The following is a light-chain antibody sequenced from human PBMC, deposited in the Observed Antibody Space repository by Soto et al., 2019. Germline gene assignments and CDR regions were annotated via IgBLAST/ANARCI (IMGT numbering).Light chain of an antibody. CDR1: QGIRTD. Sequence: AVQMTQSPSSLSASVGDRVTITCRASQGIRTDLGWYQQTPGKAPKLLISGASSLQSGVPSRFSGSGSGADFILTISSLQPEDSATYYCLQDYSYPRTFGQGTKVEIK. CDR3: LQDYSYPRT. V-gene: IGKV1-6*01. J-gene: IGKJ1*01. CDR2: GAS.